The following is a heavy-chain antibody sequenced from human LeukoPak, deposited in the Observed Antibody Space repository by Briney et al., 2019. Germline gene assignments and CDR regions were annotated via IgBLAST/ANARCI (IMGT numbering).Heavy chain of an antibody. CDR1: GGSFSGYY. D-gene: IGHD1-26*01. CDR2: INHSGST. CDR3: ARDATALTVGAPGFDY. Sequence: PSETLSLTCAVYGGSFSGYYWSWIRQPPGKGLEWIGEINHSGSTNYNPSLKSRVTISVDTSKNQFSLKLSSVTAADTAVYYCARDATALTVGAPGFDYWGQGTLVTVSS. J-gene: IGHJ4*02. V-gene: IGHV4-34*01.